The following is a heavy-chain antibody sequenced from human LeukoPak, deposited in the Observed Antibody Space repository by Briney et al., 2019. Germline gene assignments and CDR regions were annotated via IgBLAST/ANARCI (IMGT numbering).Heavy chain of an antibody. J-gene: IGHJ3*02. CDR1: GFTFSSYA. CDR3: ARQNGWELLAFDI. CDR2: IDSSGNSI. Sequence: GGSLRLSCAASGFTFSSYAMSWVRQAPGKGLEWVSAIDSSGNSIYYADSVKGRFTISRDNAKNSLYLQMNSLRAEDTAVYYCARQNGWELLAFDIWGQGTMVTVSS. V-gene: IGHV3-21*01. D-gene: IGHD1-26*01.